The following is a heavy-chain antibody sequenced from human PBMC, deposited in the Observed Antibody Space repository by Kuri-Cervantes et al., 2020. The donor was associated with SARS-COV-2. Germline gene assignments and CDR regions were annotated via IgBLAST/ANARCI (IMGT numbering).Heavy chain of an antibody. J-gene: IGHJ4*02. CDR3: AKERRYSYGYLDY. V-gene: IGHV3-23*01. D-gene: IGHD5-18*01. CDR1: GFTFSSYA. CDR2: ISGSGGST. Sequence: GGSLRLSCVASGFTFSSYAMSWVRQAPVKGLEWVSAISGSGGSTYCADSVKGRFTISRDNSKNTLYLQMNSLRAEDTAVYYCAKERRYSYGYLDYWGQGTLVTVSS.